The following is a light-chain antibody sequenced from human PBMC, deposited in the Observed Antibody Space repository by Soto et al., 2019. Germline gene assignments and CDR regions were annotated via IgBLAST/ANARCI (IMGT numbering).Light chain of an antibody. Sequence: DSQMTQSPSSLSASVGDRVTLTCRSSQSITTYLNWYQQKPGKAPKLLIYGASILQSGVPSRFSGSGSGTDFTLTISSLQSEDFATYFCQQTFSTLFSFGGGTKVEIQ. J-gene: IGKJ4*01. CDR3: QQTFSTLFS. V-gene: IGKV1-39*01. CDR1: QSITTY. CDR2: GAS.